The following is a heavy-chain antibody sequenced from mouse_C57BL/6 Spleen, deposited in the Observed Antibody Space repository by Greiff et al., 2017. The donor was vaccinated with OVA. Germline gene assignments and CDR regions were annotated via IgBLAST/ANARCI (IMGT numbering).Heavy chain of an antibody. CDR1: GFTFSSYG. CDR3: ARQGYDYDGGYAMDY. V-gene: IGHV5-6*01. CDR2: ISSGGSYT. Sequence: EVNVVESGGDLVKPGGSLKLSCAASGFTFSSYGMSWVRQTPDKRLEWVATISSGGSYTYYPDSVKGRFTISRDNAKNTLYLQMSSLKSEDTAMYYCARQGYDYDGGYAMDYWGQGTSVTVSS. D-gene: IGHD2-4*01. J-gene: IGHJ4*01.